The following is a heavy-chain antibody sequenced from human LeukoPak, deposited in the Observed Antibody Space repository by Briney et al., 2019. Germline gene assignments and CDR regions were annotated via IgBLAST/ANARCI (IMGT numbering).Heavy chain of an antibody. D-gene: IGHD6-13*01. V-gene: IGHV3-9*01. Sequence: GRSLRLSCAASGFTFDDYAMHWVRQAPGKGLEWVSGISWNSGSIGYADSVKGRFTISRDNAKNSLYLQMDSLRAEDTALYYCAKDIGSVAAAGKDYWGQGTLVTVSS. CDR3: AKDIGSVAAAGKDY. J-gene: IGHJ4*02. CDR1: GFTFDDYA. CDR2: ISWNSGSI.